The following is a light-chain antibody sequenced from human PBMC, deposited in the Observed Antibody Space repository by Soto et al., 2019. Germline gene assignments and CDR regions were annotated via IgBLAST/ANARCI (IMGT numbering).Light chain of an antibody. CDR1: SSNIGGNY. J-gene: IGLJ7*01. CDR2: SNN. Sequence: QSVLTQPPSASGTPGQRVTIPCSGSSSNIGGNYVFWYQHLPGTAPKLLIYSNNQRPSGVPDRFSGSKSGTSASLAISGLRSEDEAHYYCATWDASLSGNVVFGGGTQLTVL. CDR3: ATWDASLSGNVV. V-gene: IGLV1-47*02.